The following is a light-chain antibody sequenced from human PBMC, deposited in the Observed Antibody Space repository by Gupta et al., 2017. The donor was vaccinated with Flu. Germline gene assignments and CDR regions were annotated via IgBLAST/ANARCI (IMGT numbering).Light chain of an antibody. CDR3: QKYNNYPWT. Sequence: DIQMTQSPSTLSASVGDRVTITCRASQNIINWLAWYQQKPGKAPKLLIYKASTLESGVPSRFSGSGSGTEFTLTINSLQPDDIATYYCQKYNNYPWTFGQGTKVEI. J-gene: IGKJ1*01. V-gene: IGKV1-5*03. CDR2: KAS. CDR1: QNIINW.